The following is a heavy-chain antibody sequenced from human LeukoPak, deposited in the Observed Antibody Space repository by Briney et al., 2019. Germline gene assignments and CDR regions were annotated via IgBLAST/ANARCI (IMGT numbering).Heavy chain of an antibody. CDR2: IIPIFGTA. CDR3: ARGGELLEIDY. J-gene: IGHJ4*02. D-gene: IGHD1-26*01. Sequence: ASVKVSCKASGGTFSSYAISWVRQAPGQGLEWMGGIIPIFGTANYAQKFQGRVTITTDESTSTVYMELSSLRSEDTAVYYCARGGELLEIDYWGQGTLVTVSS. CDR1: GGTFSSYA. V-gene: IGHV1-69*05.